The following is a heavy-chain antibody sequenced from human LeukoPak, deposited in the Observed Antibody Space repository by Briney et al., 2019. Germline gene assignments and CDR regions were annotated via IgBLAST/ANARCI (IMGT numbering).Heavy chain of an antibody. V-gene: IGHV3-21*01. CDR2: ISSSSSYI. CDR3: ARDAAYGYDRFDY. D-gene: IGHD5-18*01. Sequence: GGSLRLSCAASGFTFSSYSMNWVRQAPGKGLEWVTSISSSSSYIYYADSVKGRFTISRDNAKNSLYLQMNSLRAEDTAVYYCARDAAYGYDRFDYWGQGTQVTVSS. CDR1: GFTFSSYS. J-gene: IGHJ4*02.